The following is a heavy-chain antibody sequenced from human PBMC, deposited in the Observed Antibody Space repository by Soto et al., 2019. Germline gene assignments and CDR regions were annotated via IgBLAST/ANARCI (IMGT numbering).Heavy chain of an antibody. V-gene: IGHV4-34*01. Sequence: PSETLSLTCAVYGGSFSGYYWSWIRQPPGKGLEWIGEINHSGSTNYNPSLKSRVTISVDTSKNQFSLKLSSVTAADTAVYYCARGPSFYYYDSSGYYSRPFDYWGQGTLVTVSS. D-gene: IGHD3-22*01. CDR3: ARGPSFYYYDSSGYYSRPFDY. J-gene: IGHJ4*02. CDR1: GGSFSGYY. CDR2: INHSGST.